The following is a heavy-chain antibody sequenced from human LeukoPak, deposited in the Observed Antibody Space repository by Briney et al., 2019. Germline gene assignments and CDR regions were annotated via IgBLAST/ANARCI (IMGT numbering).Heavy chain of an antibody. CDR3: ARVGPYYYDSSGYYYVVLFDY. D-gene: IGHD3-22*01. Sequence: ASVKVSCKASGYTFPSYGISWVRQAPGHALEWMGWISAYNGNTNYAQKLQGRVTMTTDTSTSTAYMELRSLRSDDTAVYYCARVGPYYYDSSGYYYVVLFDYWGQGTLVSVSS. J-gene: IGHJ4*02. CDR1: GYTFPSYG. V-gene: IGHV1-18*01. CDR2: ISAYNGNT.